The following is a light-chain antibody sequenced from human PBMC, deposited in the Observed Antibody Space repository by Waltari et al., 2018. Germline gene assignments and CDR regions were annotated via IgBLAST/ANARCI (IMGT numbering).Light chain of an antibody. CDR1: QSVGWS. J-gene: IGKJ1*01. CDR3: QHYVRLPVT. CDR2: GAS. Sequence: EIVLTQSPGTLSLSPGEGATLSCRASQSVGWSLAWYQQKPGQAPRLVISGASSRATGIPYRFSGSGSGTDFSLTISRLEPEDFAVYYCQHYVRLPVTFCQGTKVEI. V-gene: IGKV3-20*01.